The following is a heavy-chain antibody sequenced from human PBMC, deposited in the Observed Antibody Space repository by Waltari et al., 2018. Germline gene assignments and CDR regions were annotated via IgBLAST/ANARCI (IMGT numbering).Heavy chain of an antibody. V-gene: IGHV3-66*02. D-gene: IGHD3-22*01. Sequence: EVQLVESGGGLVQPGGSLRLSCAASGFTVSSNYMSWVRQAPGQGLEWVSVIYSGGSTYYADSVKGRFTISRDNSKNTLYLQMNSLRAEDTAVYYCARETGYNYYDSSGHEMRVFYYFDYWGQGTLVTVSS. CDR1: GFTVSSNY. J-gene: IGHJ4*02. CDR3: ARETGYNYYDSSGHEMRVFYYFDY. CDR2: IYSGGST.